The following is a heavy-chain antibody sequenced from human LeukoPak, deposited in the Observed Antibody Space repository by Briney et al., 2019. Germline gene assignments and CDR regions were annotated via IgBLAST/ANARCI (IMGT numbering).Heavy chain of an antibody. CDR1: GFTFSNYN. J-gene: IGHJ4*02. CDR2: ISSSSSNI. V-gene: IGHV3-21*01. CDR3: ARELELFGFDY. Sequence: GGSLRLSCAASGFTFSNYNMNWVRQAPGKGLEWVSSISSSSSNIYYTDSVKGRFTISRDNAKNSLYLQMNSLRAEDTAVYYCARELELFGFDYWGQGTLVTVSS. D-gene: IGHD1-7*01.